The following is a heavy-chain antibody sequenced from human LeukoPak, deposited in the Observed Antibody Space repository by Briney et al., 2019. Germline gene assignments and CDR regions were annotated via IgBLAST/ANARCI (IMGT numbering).Heavy chain of an antibody. V-gene: IGHV4-38-2*01. Sequence: PSETLSLTCAVSGYSINSGYYWGWIRQPPGKGLECIGSIHHSGSTYYNPSLKSRVTISVDTSKNQFSLKLTSVTAADTAVYYRARYGHEFESWGQGTLVTVSS. D-gene: IGHD4-17*01. CDR1: GYSINSGYY. J-gene: IGHJ4*02. CDR2: IHHSGST. CDR3: ARYGHEFES.